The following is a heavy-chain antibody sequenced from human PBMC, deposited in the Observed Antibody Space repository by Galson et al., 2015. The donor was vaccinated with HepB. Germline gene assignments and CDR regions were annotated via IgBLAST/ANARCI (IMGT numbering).Heavy chain of an antibody. CDR3: ARGFYDILTGEALGWFDP. CDR1: GFTFSSYW. V-gene: IGHV3-74*01. J-gene: IGHJ5*02. D-gene: IGHD3-9*01. Sequence: SLRLFCAASGFTFSSYWMHWVRQAPGKGLVWVSRINSDGSSTSYADSVKGRFTISRDNAKNTLYLQMNSLRAEDTAVYYCARGFYDILTGEALGWFDPWGQGTLVTVSS. CDR2: INSDGSST.